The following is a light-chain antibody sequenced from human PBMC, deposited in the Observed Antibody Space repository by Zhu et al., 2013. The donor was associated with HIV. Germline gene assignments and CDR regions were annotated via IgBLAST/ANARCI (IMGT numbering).Light chain of an antibody. J-gene: IGLJ1*01. CDR1: SSNIGAGYD. V-gene: IGLV1-40*01. Sequence: QSVLTQPPSVSGAPGQRVTISCTGSSSNIGAGYDVHWYQQLPGTAPKLLIYGNSNRPSGVPDRFSGSKSGTSASLAITGLQAEDEADYYCSSYTTSSLCVFGTGTWVTVL. CDR3: SSYTTSSLCV. CDR2: GNS.